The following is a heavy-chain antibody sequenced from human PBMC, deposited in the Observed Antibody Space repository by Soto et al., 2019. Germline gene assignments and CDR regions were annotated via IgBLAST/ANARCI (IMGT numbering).Heavy chain of an antibody. D-gene: IGHD3-22*01. CDR2: ISSSGNT. CDR1: DGSISNFY. J-gene: IGHJ4*02. V-gene: IGHV4-59*01. CDR3: ARAPMVLTRSYFDS. Sequence: PSETLSLTCTVSDGSISNFYWSWIRQPPGKGLEWIGYISSSGNTNYNPSLKSRVSISVDTSKNQFSLNLTPVTAADTAVYYCARAPMVLTRSYFDSWGQGTPVTVSS.